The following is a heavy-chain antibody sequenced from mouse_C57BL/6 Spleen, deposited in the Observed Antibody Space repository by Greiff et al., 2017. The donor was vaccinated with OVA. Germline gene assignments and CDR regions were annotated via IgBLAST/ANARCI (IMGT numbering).Heavy chain of an antibody. CDR1: GYTFTSYW. Sequence: QVQLQQPGPELVKPGASVKLSCKASGYTFTSYWMHWVKQRPGQGLEWIGNINPSNGGTNYNEKFKSKATLTVDKSSSTAYMQLSSLTSEDSAVYYCARPVYYDYDEWYFDVWGTGTTVTVSS. V-gene: IGHV1-53*01. CDR3: ARPVYYDYDEWYFDV. D-gene: IGHD2-4*01. J-gene: IGHJ1*03. CDR2: INPSNGGT.